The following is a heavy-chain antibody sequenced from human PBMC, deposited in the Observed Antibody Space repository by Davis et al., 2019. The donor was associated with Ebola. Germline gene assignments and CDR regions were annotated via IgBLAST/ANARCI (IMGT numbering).Heavy chain of an antibody. CDR3: ARGFRRVDY. D-gene: IGHD3-10*01. CDR1: GFTFSTYS. V-gene: IGHV3-21*04. Sequence: PGGSLRLSCAASGFTFSTYSMSWVRQAPGKGLEWVSSISSDSDYIYYADSVKGRFTISRHNSKNTLYLQMNSLRAEDTAVYYCARGFRRVDYWGQGTLVTVSS. CDR2: ISSDSDYI. J-gene: IGHJ4*02.